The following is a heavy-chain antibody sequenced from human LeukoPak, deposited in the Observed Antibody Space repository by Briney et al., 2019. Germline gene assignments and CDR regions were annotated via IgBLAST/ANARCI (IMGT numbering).Heavy chain of an antibody. CDR1: GFTLSSYA. V-gene: IGHV3-23*01. J-gene: IGHJ4*02. D-gene: IGHD1-26*01. Sequence: GGSLRLSCAASGFTLSSYAMSWVRQAPGKGLEWVSAISDTGNTYHADSVKGRFTISRDNAKNSLYLQMNSLRAEDTAVYYCARPRMGGSPRLDYWGQGTLVTVSS. CDR3: ARPRMGGSPRLDY. CDR2: ISDTGNT.